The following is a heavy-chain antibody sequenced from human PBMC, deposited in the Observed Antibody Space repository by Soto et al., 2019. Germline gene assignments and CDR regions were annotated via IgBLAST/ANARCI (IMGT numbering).Heavy chain of an antibody. CDR3: ARWIRGTPDS. CDR1: GFTFSSYW. D-gene: IGHD3-10*01. Sequence: EVQLVASGGGLVQPGGSLRLSCAASGFTFSSYWMGWVRQAPGKGLEWVANISPDGSGTYYVDSMKGRFVISRDHAQNSLYLLVNSLTAVDTAVYYCARWIRGTPDSWCQGTLVTVSS. J-gene: IGHJ5*01. V-gene: IGHV3-7*04. CDR2: ISPDGSGT.